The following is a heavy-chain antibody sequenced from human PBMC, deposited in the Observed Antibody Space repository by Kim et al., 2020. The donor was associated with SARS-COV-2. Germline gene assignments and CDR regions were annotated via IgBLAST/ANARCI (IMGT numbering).Heavy chain of an antibody. D-gene: IGHD3-10*01. CDR3: ARDPPPAELLWFGEPYYYGMDV. J-gene: IGHJ6*02. CDR1: GFTFSSYS. Sequence: GGSLRLSCAASGFTFSSYSMNWVRQAPGKGLEWVSSISSSSSYIYYADSVKGRFTISRDNAKNSLYLQMNSLRAEDTAVYYCARDPPPAELLWFGEPYYYGMDVWGQGTTVTVSS. V-gene: IGHV3-21*01. CDR2: ISSSSSYI.